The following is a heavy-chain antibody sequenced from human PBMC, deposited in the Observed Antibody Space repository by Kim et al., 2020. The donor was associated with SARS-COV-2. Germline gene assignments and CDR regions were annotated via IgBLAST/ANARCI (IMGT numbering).Heavy chain of an antibody. D-gene: IGHD2-21*02. V-gene: IGHV3-23*01. CDR3: AKDALIVVVTATQSGAFDI. CDR1: GFTFSSYA. CDR2: ISGSGGST. Sequence: GGSLRLSCAASGFTFSSYAMSWVRQAPGKGLEWVSAISGSGGSTYYADSVKGRFTISRDNSKNTLYLQMNSLRAEDTAVYYCAKDALIVVVTATQSGAFDIWGQGTMVTVSS. J-gene: IGHJ3*02.